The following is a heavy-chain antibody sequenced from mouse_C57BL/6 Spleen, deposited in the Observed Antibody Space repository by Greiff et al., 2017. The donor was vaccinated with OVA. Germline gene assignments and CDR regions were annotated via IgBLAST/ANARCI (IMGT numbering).Heavy chain of an antibody. CDR3: ARSKDYYGSSSYFDY. CDR1: GYTFTSYW. D-gene: IGHD1-1*01. V-gene: IGHV1-52*01. Sequence: VKLQQPGAELVRPGSSVKLSCKASGYTFTSYWMHWVKQRPIQGLEWIGNIDPSDSETHYNQKFKDKATLTVDKSSSTAYMQLSSLTSEDSAVYYCARSKDYYGSSSYFDYWGQGTTLTVSS. J-gene: IGHJ2*01. CDR2: IDPSDSET.